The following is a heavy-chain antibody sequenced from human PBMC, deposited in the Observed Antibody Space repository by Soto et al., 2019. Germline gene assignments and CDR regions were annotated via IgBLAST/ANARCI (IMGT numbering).Heavy chain of an antibody. CDR2: FDPEDGET. V-gene: IGHV1-24*01. D-gene: IGHD3-3*01. J-gene: IGHJ6*02. CDR1: GYTLTELS. CDR3: ARHGDFWSGYYQKDYYYYYGMEV. Sequence: ASVKVSCKVSGYTLTELSMHWVRQDPGKGIEWMGGFDPEDGETIYAQKFQGRVTMTEDTSTDTAYMELSSLRSEDTAVYYCARHGDFWSGYYQKDYYYYYGMEVWGQGTTVTVSS.